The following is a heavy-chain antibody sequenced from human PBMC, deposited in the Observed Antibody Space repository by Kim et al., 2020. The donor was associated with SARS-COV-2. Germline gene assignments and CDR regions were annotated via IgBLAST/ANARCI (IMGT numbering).Heavy chain of an antibody. D-gene: IGHD1-26*01. CDR3: ARASHRELLDYFDY. J-gene: IGHJ4*02. Sequence: AQGFTGRFVFSLDTSVSTAYLQISSLKAEDTAVYYCARASHRELLDYFDYWGQGTLVTVSS. V-gene: IGHV7-4-1*02.